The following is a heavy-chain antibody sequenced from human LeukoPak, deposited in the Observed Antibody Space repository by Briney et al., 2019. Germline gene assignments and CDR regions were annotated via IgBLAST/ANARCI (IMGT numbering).Heavy chain of an antibody. CDR2: ISYDGSNK. J-gene: IGHJ3*02. CDR3: AKRGLYYYDSSGPIGDAFDI. Sequence: PGGSLRLSCAASGFTFSSYGMHWVRQAPGKGLEGVAVISYDGSNKYYADSVKGRFTISRDNSKNTLYLQMNSLRAEDTAVYYCAKRGLYYYDSSGPIGDAFDIWGQGTMVTVSS. V-gene: IGHV3-30*18. D-gene: IGHD3-22*01. CDR1: GFTFSSYG.